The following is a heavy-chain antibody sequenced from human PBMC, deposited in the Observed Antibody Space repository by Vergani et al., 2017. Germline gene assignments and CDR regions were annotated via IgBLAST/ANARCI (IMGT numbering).Heavy chain of an antibody. J-gene: IGHJ6*03. V-gene: IGHV4-34*01. CDR3: ARVNTETNSHLYYYYYMDV. D-gene: IGHD4-11*01. Sequence: QVQLQQWGGGLLKPSETLSLTCVVNGGSFTSYHWTWIRQSPGEGLEWVGDIDHTGRPDYNPSLKSRLTMSLDKSRNLFSLTLNSVTATDTAIYFCARVNTETNSHLYYYYYMDVWGQGTAVTVS. CDR2: IDHTGRP. CDR1: GGSFTSYH.